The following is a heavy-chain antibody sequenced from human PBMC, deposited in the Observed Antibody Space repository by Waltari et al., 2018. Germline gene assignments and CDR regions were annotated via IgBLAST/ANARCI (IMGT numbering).Heavy chain of an antibody. CDR1: GGSISSYY. CDR2: IYTSGST. V-gene: IGHV4-4*07. Sequence: QVQLQESGPGLVKPSETLSLTCTVSGGSISSYYWSWIRQPAGKGLEWIGRIYTSGSTNYNPSLKSRVTMSVDTSKNQFSLKLSSVTAADTAVYYCARGSYDFWSGYYEDYWGQGTLVTVSS. CDR3: ARGSYDFWSGYYEDY. J-gene: IGHJ4*02. D-gene: IGHD3-3*01.